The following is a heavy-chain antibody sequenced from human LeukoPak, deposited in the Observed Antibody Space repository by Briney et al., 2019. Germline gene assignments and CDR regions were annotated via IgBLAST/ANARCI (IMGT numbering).Heavy chain of an antibody. CDR1: GYTFKNYG. V-gene: IGHV1-18*01. CDR2: ISAYNGNT. D-gene: IGHD5-12*01. J-gene: IGHJ3*02. Sequence: ASVKVSCKASGYTFKNYGISWVRQAPGQGLEWMGWISAYNGNTNYAQKFQGRVTMTTDTSTDTAYVEVRSLRSDDTALYYCARISLSGFWSTLNAIDIWGQGTMVTVSP. CDR3: ARISLSGFWSTLNAIDI.